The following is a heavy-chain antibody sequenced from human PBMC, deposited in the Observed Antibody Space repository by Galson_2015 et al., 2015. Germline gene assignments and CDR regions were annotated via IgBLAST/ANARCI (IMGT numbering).Heavy chain of an antibody. CDR1: GDSVSSHSAA. CDR3: ARGFVYNSGWYGTFDI. J-gene: IGHJ3*02. V-gene: IGHV6-1*01. D-gene: IGHD6-19*01. CDR2: TYYRSKWYN. Sequence: CAISGDSVSSHSAAWNWIRQSPSRGLEGLGRTYYRSKWYNDYAESVKSRITINPDTSKNQFFLQLNSVTPEDTAVYYCARGFVYNSGWYGTFDIWCQGTMVTVSS.